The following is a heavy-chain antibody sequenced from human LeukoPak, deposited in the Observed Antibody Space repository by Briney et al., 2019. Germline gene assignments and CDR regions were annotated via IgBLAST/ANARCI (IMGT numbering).Heavy chain of an antibody. CDR2: ISESSSHT. CDR3: ARDRAAKVRIGGMDV. D-gene: IGHD6-13*01. CDR1: RFTFSGYS. V-gene: IGHV3-21*06. J-gene: IGHJ6*01. Sequence: GGYLRLSCAAARFTFSGYSMSWVRQAPGKGLEWVSYISESSSHTYDADSVKGRFTISRDNAKNSLYLQMNRLRVEDTGSYYCARDRAAKVRIGGMDVWGQGATVIVSS.